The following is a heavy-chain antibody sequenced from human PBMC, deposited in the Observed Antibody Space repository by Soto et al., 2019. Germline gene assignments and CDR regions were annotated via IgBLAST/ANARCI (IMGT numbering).Heavy chain of an antibody. CDR3: ARWDGYNFDY. CDR2: HSSNGGST. V-gene: IGHV3-64*01. Sequence: EVQLVESGGGLVQPGGSLRLSCAASGFTFSSYAMHWVRQAPGKGLEYVSAHSSNGGSTYYASSVKGRFTISRDNSKKAVYLQMGSLRAEGMAVYYCARWDGYNFDYCGQGTLVAVSS. CDR1: GFTFSSYA. D-gene: IGHD5-12*01. J-gene: IGHJ4*02.